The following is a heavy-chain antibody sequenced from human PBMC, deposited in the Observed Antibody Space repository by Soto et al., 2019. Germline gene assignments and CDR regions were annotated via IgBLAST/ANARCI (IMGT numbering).Heavy chain of an antibody. Sequence: SETLSLTCTVSGGSISSGDYYWSWIRQPPGKGLEWIGYIYYSGSTYYNPSLKSRVTISVDTSKNQFSLKLSSVTAADTAVYYCAGSITMVRGVGYYYGMDVWGQGTTVTVSS. J-gene: IGHJ6*02. CDR3: AGSITMVRGVGYYYGMDV. D-gene: IGHD3-10*01. CDR2: IYYSGST. CDR1: GGSISSGDYY. V-gene: IGHV4-30-4*01.